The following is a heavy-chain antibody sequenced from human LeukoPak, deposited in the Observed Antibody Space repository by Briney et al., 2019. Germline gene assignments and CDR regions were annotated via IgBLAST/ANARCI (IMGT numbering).Heavy chain of an antibody. CDR1: GYTFSTYA. Sequence: GGSLRLSCAASGYTFSTYAMNWVRQAPGKGLEWVSVFLGSGGGTAYADSVKGRFTISRDNSKNTLYLQMNSLRAEDTAVYYCAKGKGSSSSSIDWWGQGTLVTVSS. J-gene: IGHJ4*02. CDR2: FLGSGGGT. V-gene: IGHV3-23*01. CDR3: AKGKGSSSSSIDW. D-gene: IGHD2-15*01.